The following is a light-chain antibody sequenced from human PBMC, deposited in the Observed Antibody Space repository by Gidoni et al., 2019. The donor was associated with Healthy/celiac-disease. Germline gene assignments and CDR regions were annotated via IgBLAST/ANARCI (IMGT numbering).Light chain of an antibody. CDR1: QGISNY. CDR3: QQYKSYPLT. CDR2: AAS. V-gene: IGKV1-16*02. Sequence: DIQMTPSPSSLSAAVGDRVTITCRARQGISNYLAWFQQKPGKAPKSLIYAASRLQSGVPSKFSGSGSGTDFTLTISSLQSEDFGTYYCQQYKSYPLTFGPXTKVDIK. J-gene: IGKJ3*01.